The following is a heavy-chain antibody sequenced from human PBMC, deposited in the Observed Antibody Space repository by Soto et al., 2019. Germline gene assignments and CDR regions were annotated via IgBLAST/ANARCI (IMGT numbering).Heavy chain of an antibody. CDR2: ISSSSSYI. CDR3: ASGSIAANYFDY. V-gene: IGHV3-21*01. J-gene: IGHJ4*02. CDR1: GFTFSSYS. D-gene: IGHD6-6*01. Sequence: GGSLRLSCAASGFTFSSYSMNWVRQAPGKGLEWVSSISSSSSYIYYADSVKGRFTISRDNAKNSLYLQMNSLRAEDTAVYYCASGSIAANYFDYWGQGTLVTVSS.